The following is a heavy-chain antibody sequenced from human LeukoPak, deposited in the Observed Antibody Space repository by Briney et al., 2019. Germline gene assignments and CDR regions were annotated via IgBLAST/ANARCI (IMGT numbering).Heavy chain of an antibody. J-gene: IGHJ5*02. CDR3: ARDTRGGNWFDP. Sequence: SETLSLTCTASGGSISSSGFYWGWIRQPPGKGLEWIASIYYSGSTYYNPSLKSRVTISVGTSQNQFSLRLSSVTAADTAVYYCARDTRGGNWFDPWGQGTLVTVSS. V-gene: IGHV4-39*07. CDR2: IYYSGST. CDR1: GGSISSSGFY. D-gene: IGHD3-16*01.